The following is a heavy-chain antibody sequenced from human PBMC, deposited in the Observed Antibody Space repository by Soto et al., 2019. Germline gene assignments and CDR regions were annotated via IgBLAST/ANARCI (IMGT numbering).Heavy chain of an antibody. CDR1: GGSISSYY. Sequence: QVQLQESGPGLVKPSETLSLTCTVSGGSISSYYWSWIRQPPGKGLEWIGYIYYSGSTNYNPSLKSRVTISVDTSKNQFSLKLCSVTAADTAVYYCARVGRRDGYIHGGDWGQGTLVTVSS. J-gene: IGHJ4*02. D-gene: IGHD5-12*01. V-gene: IGHV4-59*01. CDR3: ARVGRRDGYIHGGD. CDR2: IYYSGST.